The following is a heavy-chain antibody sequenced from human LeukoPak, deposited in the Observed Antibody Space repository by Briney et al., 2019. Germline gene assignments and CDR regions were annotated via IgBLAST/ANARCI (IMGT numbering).Heavy chain of an antibody. D-gene: IGHD3-10*01. J-gene: IGHJ4*02. Sequence: PSETLSLTCTVSGGSIRSSYWSWIRQPPGEGLEWIGYIYHSGNTNFNPSLKSRVTISVDTSKNQFSLKLSSATAADTAIYYCVNGGSYLTKWGQGTLVTVSS. CDR1: GGSIRSSY. CDR2: IYHSGNT. V-gene: IGHV4-59*01. CDR3: VNGGSYLTK.